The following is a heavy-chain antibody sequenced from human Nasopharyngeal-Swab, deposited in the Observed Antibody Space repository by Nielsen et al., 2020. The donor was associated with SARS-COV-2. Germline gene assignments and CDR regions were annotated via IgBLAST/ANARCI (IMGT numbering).Heavy chain of an antibody. D-gene: IGHD3-22*01. CDR2: ISGSGGST. Sequence: VRQAPGKGLEWVSAISGSGGSTYYADSVKGRFTISRDNSKNTLYLQMNSLRAEDTAVYYCAKDSIRYYYDASGAFDLWGQGTMVTVSS. J-gene: IGHJ3*01. CDR3: AKDSIRYYYDASGAFDL. V-gene: IGHV3-23*01.